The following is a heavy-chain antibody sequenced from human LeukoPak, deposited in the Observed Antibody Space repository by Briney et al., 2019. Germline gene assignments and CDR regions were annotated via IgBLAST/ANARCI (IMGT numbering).Heavy chain of an antibody. V-gene: IGHV4-30-4*07. D-gene: IGHD6-13*01. CDR3: ARLDSSSRSYFFDY. CDR1: GGSISRGGYS. Sequence: SETLSLTCAVSGGSISRGGYSWSWIRQPPGKGLECIGYIYYSGSTHYKYNSSLKSRVIISVDTSNNHFSPQLNSVTAADTAVYCARLDSSSRSYFFDYWGQGTLVTVSS. CDR2: IYYSGST. J-gene: IGHJ4*02.